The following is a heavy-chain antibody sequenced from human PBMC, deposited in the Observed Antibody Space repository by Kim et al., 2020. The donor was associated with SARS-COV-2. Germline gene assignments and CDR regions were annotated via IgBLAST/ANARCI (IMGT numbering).Heavy chain of an antibody. Sequence: QKIQGRVTITADESTSTAYMELSSLRSEDTAVYYCAKPHKSPYYYYGMDVWGQGTTVTVSS. J-gene: IGHJ6*02. V-gene: IGHV1-69*01. CDR3: AKPHKSPYYYYGMDV.